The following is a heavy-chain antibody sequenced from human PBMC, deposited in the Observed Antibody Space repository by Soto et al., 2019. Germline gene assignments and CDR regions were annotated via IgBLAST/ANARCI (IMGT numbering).Heavy chain of an antibody. Sequence: QAHLVESGGRVVQPGRSLRLSCAASGFNFSKFGMYWVRQAPGKGLEWVAVIWYDGSQKYYADSVKGRFTISRDKSNNTLSLQMSSLRAEDTAVYYCAKEVWGLYTFGRPLDNWGHGTLVTVSS. CDR1: GFNFSKFG. CDR3: AKEVWGLYTFGRPLDN. J-gene: IGHJ4*01. D-gene: IGHD3-16*01. CDR2: IWYDGSQK. V-gene: IGHV3-33*07.